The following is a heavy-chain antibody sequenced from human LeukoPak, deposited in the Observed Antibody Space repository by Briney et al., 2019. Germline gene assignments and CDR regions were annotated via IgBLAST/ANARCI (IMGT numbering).Heavy chain of an antibody. CDR1: GYTFTSYG. CDR2: ISAYNGNT. D-gene: IGHD3-10*01. CDR3: ARTPYSSGSYPYDY. V-gene: IGHV1-18*01. J-gene: IGHJ4*02. Sequence: ASVKVSCKASGYTFTSYGISWVRQAPGQGLEWMGWISAYNGNTNYAQKLQGRVTMTTDTSTSTAYMELRSLRSDDTAVYYCARTPYSSGSYPYDYWGQGTLVTVSS.